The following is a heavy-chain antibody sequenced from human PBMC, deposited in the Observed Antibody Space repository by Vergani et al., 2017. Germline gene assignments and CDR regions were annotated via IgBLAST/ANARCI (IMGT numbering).Heavy chain of an antibody. V-gene: IGHV3-30*02. J-gene: IGHJ4*02. CDR2: IQFDGSNQ. CDR1: GFTLSNYD. D-gene: IGHD6-19*01. Sequence: QVQLVESGGGVVQRGGSLRLSCATSGFTLSNYDMQWIRQGPGKGLEFVAFIQFDGSNQYYADSVKGRFTLSRDFSKNTLYLQMNSLRTDDTATYYCAKHFSGWCIDYWGQGTQFIVSS. CDR3: AKHFSGWCIDY.